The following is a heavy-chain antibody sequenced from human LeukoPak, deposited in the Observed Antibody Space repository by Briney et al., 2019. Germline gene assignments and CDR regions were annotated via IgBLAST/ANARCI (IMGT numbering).Heavy chain of an antibody. V-gene: IGHV1-2*02. J-gene: IGHJ4*02. D-gene: IGHD2-2*01. Sequence: ASVKVSCKASGYTFTDYYMHWVRQAPGQGFEWMEWINPNDGDTNYAQKFQGRVTMTRDTSISTAHMEVSRLRSDDTAVYYCARANFLYCSSSTCLFDYWGQGTLVTVSS. CDR1: GYTFTDYY. CDR2: INPNDGDT. CDR3: ARANFLYCSSSTCLFDY.